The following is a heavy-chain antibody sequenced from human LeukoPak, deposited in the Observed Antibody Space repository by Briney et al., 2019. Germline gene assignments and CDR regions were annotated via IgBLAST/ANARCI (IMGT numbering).Heavy chain of an antibody. V-gene: IGHV3-23*01. J-gene: IGHJ4*02. CDR3: AKERYCSGGSCYASHDPH. D-gene: IGHD2-15*01. CDR1: GFTFKSYA. Sequence: GGSLRLSCEGSGFTFKSYAMSWVRQAPGKGLEWVSGVSGSGDFTDYADSVKGRFTISRDNPKNTLFLQMSSLRVEDTAIYYCAKERYCSGGSCYASHDPHWGQGTLVTVSS. CDR2: VSGSGDFT.